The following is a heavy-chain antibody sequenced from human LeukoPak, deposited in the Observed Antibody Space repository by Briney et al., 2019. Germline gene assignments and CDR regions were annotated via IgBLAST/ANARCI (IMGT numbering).Heavy chain of an antibody. CDR3: AKDIKRYSSSWYPFDY. V-gene: IGHV3-30*02. D-gene: IGHD6-13*01. CDR1: GFTFSSYG. J-gene: IGHJ4*02. Sequence: GGSLRLSCAASGFTFSSYGMHWVRQAPGKGLEWVAFIRYDGSNKYYADSVKGRFTTSRDNSKNTLYLQMNSLRAEDTAVYYCAKDIKRYSSSWYPFDYWGQGTLVTVSS. CDR2: IRYDGSNK.